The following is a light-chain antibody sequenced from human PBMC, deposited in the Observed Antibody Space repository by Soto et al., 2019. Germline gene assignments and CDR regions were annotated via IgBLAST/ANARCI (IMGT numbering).Light chain of an antibody. V-gene: IGKV3-15*01. Sequence: EIVMTQSPATLSVSPGERATLSCRARQSVSRSVAWYQQKPGQAPRLLIHDASTRATGISVRFSGSGSGTEFTLTISSLQSEDFAVYYCQQYNNWLWTFGQGTKVEIK. J-gene: IGKJ1*01. CDR1: QSVSRS. CDR2: DAS. CDR3: QQYNNWLWT.